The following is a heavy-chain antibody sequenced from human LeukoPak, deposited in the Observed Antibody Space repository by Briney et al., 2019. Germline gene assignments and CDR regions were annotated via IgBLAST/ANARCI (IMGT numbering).Heavy chain of an antibody. Sequence: GESLKISCQVSGYIFTXXXXXXXRQMPGKGLXXXXXXXXXDSDTTYSPSFQGQXXISVDKSISPVYLHCSSLKASDTAIYYCARQSRDGSNTRGYFFDYWGQGTLVTVSS. CDR1: GYIFTXXX. CDR3: ARQSRDGSNTRGYFFDY. J-gene: IGHJ4*02. V-gene: IGHV5-51*01. CDR2: XXXXDSDT. D-gene: IGHD3-10*01.